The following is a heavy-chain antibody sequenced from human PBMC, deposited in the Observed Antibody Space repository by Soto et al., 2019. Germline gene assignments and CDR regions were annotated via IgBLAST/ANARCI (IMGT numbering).Heavy chain of an antibody. V-gene: IGHV1-2*04. D-gene: IGHD6-19*01. Sequence: GASVKVSCKASVYTFTGYYMHWVRQAPGQGLEWMGWINPNSGGTNYAQKFQGWVTMTRDTSISTAYMELSRLRSDDTAVYYCARGQQWLVQIDAFDIWGQGTMVTVSS. CDR2: INPNSGGT. J-gene: IGHJ3*02. CDR3: ARGQQWLVQIDAFDI. CDR1: VYTFTGYY.